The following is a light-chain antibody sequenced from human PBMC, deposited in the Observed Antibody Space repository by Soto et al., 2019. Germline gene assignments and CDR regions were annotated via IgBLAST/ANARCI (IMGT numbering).Light chain of an antibody. CDR3: QQYYSDQLT. CDR2: AAS. J-gene: IGKJ4*01. Sequence: AIRMTQSPSSFSASTGDRVTITCRASQGISSYLAWYQQKPGKAPKLLIYAASTLQSGVPSRFSGSGSGTDFTLTISCLQSEDFATYYCQQYYSDQLTFGGGTKVDIK. V-gene: IGKV1-8*01. CDR1: QGISSY.